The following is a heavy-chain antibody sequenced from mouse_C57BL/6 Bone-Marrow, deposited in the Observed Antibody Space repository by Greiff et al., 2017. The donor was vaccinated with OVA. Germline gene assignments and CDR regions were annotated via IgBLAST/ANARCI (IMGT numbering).Heavy chain of an antibody. CDR2: IYPRSGNT. V-gene: IGHV1-81*01. J-gene: IGHJ3*01. D-gene: IGHD1-1*01. Sequence: VQLQQSGAELARPGASVKLSCKASGYTFTSYGISWVKQRTGQGLEWIGEIYPRSGNTYYNEKFKGKATLTADKSSSTAYMELRSLTSEDSAVYFCARPTVVARRFAYWGQGTLVTVSA. CDR1: GYTFTSYG. CDR3: ARPTVVARRFAY.